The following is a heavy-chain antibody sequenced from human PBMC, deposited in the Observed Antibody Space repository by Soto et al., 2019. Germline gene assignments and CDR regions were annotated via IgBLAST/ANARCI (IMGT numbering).Heavy chain of an antibody. Sequence: PSDTLSLTCTVSGGSISSYFWSGILQPPGKGLEWIGYIYYSGSTNYNPSLKSRVTISVDTSKNQFSLKLSSVTAADTAVYYCARAYFGWLLHTPSWFDPWGQGTLVTVSS. CDR1: GGSISSYF. CDR2: IYYSGST. V-gene: IGHV4-59*07. D-gene: IGHD3-9*01. CDR3: ARAYFGWLLHTPSWFDP. J-gene: IGHJ5*02.